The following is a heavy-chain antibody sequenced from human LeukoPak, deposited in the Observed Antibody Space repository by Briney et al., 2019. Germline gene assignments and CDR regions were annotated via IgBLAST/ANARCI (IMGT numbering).Heavy chain of an antibody. CDR1: GVTLSPYG. J-gene: IGHJ5*02. CDR3: AKEGTPQVSTWYDL. CDR2: ISYEGGTQ. Sequence: PGMSLRLSCAASGVTLSPYGMHWVCQAPGKGLEWEADISYEGGTQHYADSVKGRFIISRDNPRKTLYLQMNILRTEDTAVYYCAKEGTPQVSTWYDLWGQGTQVIVPS. V-gene: IGHV3-30*18. D-gene: IGHD3-10*01.